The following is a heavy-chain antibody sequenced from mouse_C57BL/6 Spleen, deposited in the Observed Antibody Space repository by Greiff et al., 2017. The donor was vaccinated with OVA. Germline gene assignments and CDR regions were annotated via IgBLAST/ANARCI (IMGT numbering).Heavy chain of an antibody. CDR3: ARSVEYGSSYVYAMDY. J-gene: IGHJ4*01. CDR2: INYDGSST. CDR1: GFTFSDYY. V-gene: IGHV5-16*01. Sequence: VQLKESEGGLVQPGSSMKLSCTASGFTFSDYYMAWVRQVPEKGLEWVANINYDGSSTYYLDSLKSRFIISRDNAKNILYLQMSSLKSEDTATYYCARSVEYGSSYVYAMDYWGQGTSVTVSS. D-gene: IGHD1-1*01.